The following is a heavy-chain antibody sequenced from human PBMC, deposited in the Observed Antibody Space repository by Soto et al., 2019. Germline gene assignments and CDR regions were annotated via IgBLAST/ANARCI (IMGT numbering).Heavy chain of an antibody. D-gene: IGHD2-2*01. V-gene: IGHV5-51*01. J-gene: IGHJ6*02. CDR1: GYSFTSYW. CDR2: IYPGDSDT. CDR3: ARGEGGDIVVVPAAPFPMDV. Sequence: PGESLKISCKGSGYSFTSYWIGWVRQMPGKGLEWMGIIYPGDSDTRYSPSFQGQVTISAEKSISTAYLQWSSLKASDTAMYYCARGEGGDIVVVPAAPFPMDVWRQGTTVTVSS.